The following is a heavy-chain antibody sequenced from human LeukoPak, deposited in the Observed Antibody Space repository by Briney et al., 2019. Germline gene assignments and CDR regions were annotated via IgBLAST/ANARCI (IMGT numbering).Heavy chain of an antibody. Sequence: ASVKVSCTVSGYTLTELSMHWVRQAPGKGLEWMGGFDPEDGETIYAQKFQGRVTMTEDTSTDTAYMELSSLRSEDTAVYYCATDLGITMVRGVRRAFDIWGQGTMVTVSS. CDR3: ATDLGITMVRGVRRAFDI. CDR1: GYTLTELS. J-gene: IGHJ3*02. V-gene: IGHV1-24*01. D-gene: IGHD3-10*01. CDR2: FDPEDGET.